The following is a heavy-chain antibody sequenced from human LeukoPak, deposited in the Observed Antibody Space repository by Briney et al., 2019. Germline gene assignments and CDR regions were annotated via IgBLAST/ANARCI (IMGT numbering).Heavy chain of an antibody. CDR2: MNPNSGNT. CDR1: GYTFTGYY. J-gene: IGHJ4*02. D-gene: IGHD5-18*01. Sequence: ASVKVSCKASGYTFTGYYMHWVRQATGQGLEWMGWMNPNSGNTGYAQKFQGRVTMTRNTSISTAYMELSSLRSEDTAVYYCARGIQLPPDYWGQGTLVTVSS. CDR3: ARGIQLPPDY. V-gene: IGHV1-8*02.